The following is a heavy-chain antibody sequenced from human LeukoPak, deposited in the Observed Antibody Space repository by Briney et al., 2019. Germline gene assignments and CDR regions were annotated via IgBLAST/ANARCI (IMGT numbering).Heavy chain of an antibody. CDR3: ATGAPRYYYENYFDY. CDR1: GFTFSSYA. CDR2: ISYDGSNK. D-gene: IGHD3-22*01. Sequence: GSLRLSCAASGFTFSSYAMHWVRQAPGKGLEWVVVISYDGSNKYYADSVKGRFTISRDNSKNTLYLQMNSLRAEDTAVYYCATGAPRYYYENYFDYWGQGTLVTVSS. V-gene: IGHV3-30*01. J-gene: IGHJ4*02.